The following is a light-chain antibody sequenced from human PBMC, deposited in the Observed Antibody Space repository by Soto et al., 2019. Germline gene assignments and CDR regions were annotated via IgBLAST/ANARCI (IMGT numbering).Light chain of an antibody. CDR2: AAS. CDR3: QQYGSTPLT. V-gene: IGKV3-20*01. CDR1: QSVMSNS. Sequence: ETLLTQSPGTLSLSPGERAALSCRASQSVMSNSLVWYQQPPGKDPRLLIYAASSRATGIPDRFSGRAAGTDFTLTISRLQTEDFAVYYCQQYGSTPLTFGGGTKV. J-gene: IGKJ4*02.